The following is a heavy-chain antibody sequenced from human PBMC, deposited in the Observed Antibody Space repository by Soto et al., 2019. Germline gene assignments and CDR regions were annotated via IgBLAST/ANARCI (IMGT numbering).Heavy chain of an antibody. Sequence: QVQLVESGGGVVQPGRSLRLSCAASGFTFSSYGMHWVRQAPGKGLEWVAVLWYDGSNKYYADSVKGRFTISRDNSKNQLYLQMNSLRGEDTAVYYCARDRSYGDYVRVDDYWGQGTLVTVSS. J-gene: IGHJ4*02. V-gene: IGHV3-33*01. CDR3: ARDRSYGDYVRVDDY. D-gene: IGHD4-17*01. CDR2: LWYDGSNK. CDR1: GFTFSSYG.